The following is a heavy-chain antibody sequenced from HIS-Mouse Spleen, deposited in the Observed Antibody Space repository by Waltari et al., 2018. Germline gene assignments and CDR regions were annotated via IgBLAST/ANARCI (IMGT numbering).Heavy chain of an antibody. CDR2: IYHSGST. Sequence: QVQLQESGPGLVKPSETLSLTCTVSGYSISSGYYWGWIRQPPGKGLEWIGSIYHSGSTYYNPSLKSRVTISVDTSKNQFSLKLSSVTAADTAVYYCARDPGYSSLSNAFDIWGQGTMVTVSS. CDR3: ARDPGYSSLSNAFDI. D-gene: IGHD6-6*01. V-gene: IGHV4-38-2*02. CDR1: GYSISSGYY. J-gene: IGHJ3*02.